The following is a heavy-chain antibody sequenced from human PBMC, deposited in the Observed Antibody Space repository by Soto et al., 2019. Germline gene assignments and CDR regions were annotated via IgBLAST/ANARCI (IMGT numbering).Heavy chain of an antibody. V-gene: IGHV1-2*02. Sequence: QVQLVPSGAEVKKPGASVKVSCKASGYTFTGYYMHWVRQAPGQGIEWMGWINPNSGGTNYARKFQGRVTMTRDTSISAADMELSRLRSDDTAVYDCARRSAGGWYFDLWGRGTLDTVSS. CDR3: ARRSAGGWYFDL. J-gene: IGHJ2*01. CDR2: INPNSGGT. CDR1: GYTFTGYY.